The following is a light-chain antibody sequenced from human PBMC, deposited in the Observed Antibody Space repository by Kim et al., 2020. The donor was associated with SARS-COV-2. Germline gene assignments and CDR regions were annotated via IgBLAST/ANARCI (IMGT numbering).Light chain of an antibody. CDR2: KDS. CDR3: YSAADNNGV. Sequence: SVSPGQTARITCSGDVLAKKYARWFQQKPGQAPVLVIYKDSERPSGFPERFSGSSSGTTVTLTISGAQVEDEADYYCYSAADNNGVFGGGTQLTVL. V-gene: IGLV3-27*01. J-gene: IGLJ3*02. CDR1: VLAKKY.